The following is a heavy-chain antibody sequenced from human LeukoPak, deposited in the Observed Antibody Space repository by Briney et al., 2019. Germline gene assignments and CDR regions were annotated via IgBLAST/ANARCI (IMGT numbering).Heavy chain of an antibody. V-gene: IGHV1-3*01. J-gene: IGHJ6*04. CDR1: GYTFTSYA. CDR2: INAGNGNT. D-gene: IGHD3-10*01. Sequence: ASVKVSCKASGYTFTSYAMHWVRQARGQRLEWMGWINAGNGNTKYSQKFQGRVTITRDTSASTAYMELSSMRSEDTAVYYCARVRMVRGVISYYYGMDVWGKGTTVTVSS. CDR3: ARVRMVRGVISYYYGMDV.